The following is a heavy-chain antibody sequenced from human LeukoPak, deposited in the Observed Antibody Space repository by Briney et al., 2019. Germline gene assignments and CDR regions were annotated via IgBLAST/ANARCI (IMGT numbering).Heavy chain of an antibody. CDR2: FDPEDGET. Sequence: ASVKVSCKVSGYTLTELSMHWVRQAPGKGLEWMGGFDPEDGETIYAQKFQGRVTMTEDTSTDTAYMELRSLRSDDTAVCYCARDPLRPLDYGEVVGYMDVWGKGTTVTISS. D-gene: IGHD4-17*01. CDR3: ARDPLRPLDYGEVVGYMDV. J-gene: IGHJ6*03. CDR1: GYTLTELS. V-gene: IGHV1-24*01.